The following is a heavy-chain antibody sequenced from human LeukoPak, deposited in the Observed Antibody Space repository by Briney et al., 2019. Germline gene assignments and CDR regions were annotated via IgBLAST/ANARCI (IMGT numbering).Heavy chain of an antibody. CDR1: GFTFDDYA. Sequence: GGSLRLSCAVSGFTFDDYAMFWVRQAPGKGLEWVSGISWNSGRIAYADSVKGRFTISRDNAKNSLYLQMNSLRAEDTALYYCAKDMRSSTWYTIAYWGQGTLVTVSS. J-gene: IGHJ4*02. CDR2: ISWNSGRI. CDR3: AKDMRSSTWYTIAY. D-gene: IGHD6-13*01. V-gene: IGHV3-9*01.